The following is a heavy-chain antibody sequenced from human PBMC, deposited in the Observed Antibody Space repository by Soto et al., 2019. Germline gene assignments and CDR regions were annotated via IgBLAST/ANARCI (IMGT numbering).Heavy chain of an antibody. Sequence: LWGSLRLSCAASGFTFSSYAMSWVRQAPGKGLEWVSAISGSGGSTYYADSVKGRFTISRDNSKNTLYLQMNSLRAEDTAVYYCAKSYLGPNYYGSGSYYDYWGQGTLVTVSS. D-gene: IGHD3-10*01. CDR2: ISGSGGST. V-gene: IGHV3-23*01. CDR1: GFTFSSYA. J-gene: IGHJ4*02. CDR3: AKSYLGPNYYGSGSYYDY.